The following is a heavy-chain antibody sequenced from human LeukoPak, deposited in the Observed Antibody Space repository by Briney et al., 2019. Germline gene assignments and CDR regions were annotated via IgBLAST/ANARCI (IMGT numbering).Heavy chain of an antibody. CDR1: GFTFSSYA. J-gene: IGHJ4*02. Sequence: GRSLRLSCAASGFTFSSYAMHWVRQAPGKGLEWVAVISYDGSNKYYADSVKGRFTISRDNSKNTLYLQMNSLRVEDTAVYYCARDYSGYEGYFDYWGQGTLVTVSS. V-gene: IGHV3-30-3*01. CDR3: ARDYSGYEGYFDY. D-gene: IGHD5-12*01. CDR2: ISYDGSNK.